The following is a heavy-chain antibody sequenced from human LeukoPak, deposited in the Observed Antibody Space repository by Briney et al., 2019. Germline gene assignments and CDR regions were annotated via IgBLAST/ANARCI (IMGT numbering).Heavy chain of an antibody. CDR1: GGSISSGGYS. J-gene: IGHJ4*02. CDR2: ISNTGRT. CDR3: ATGAGWYEY. D-gene: IGHD6-19*01. V-gene: IGHV4-61*08. Sequence: SETLSLTCAVSGGSISSGGYSWSWIRQSPGKGLEWIAYISNTGRTNYNPSLKSRVTMSADTSKNQLSLNVRSVTAADTAVYYCATGAGWYEYWGQGTQVTVFS.